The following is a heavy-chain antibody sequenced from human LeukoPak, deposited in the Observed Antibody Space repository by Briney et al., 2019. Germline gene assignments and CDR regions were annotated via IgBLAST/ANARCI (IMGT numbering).Heavy chain of an antibody. Sequence: GGSLRLSCAASGFIFSSYGMHWVRQAPGKGLEWVAFIRYDGSNKFYADSVKGRFTISRDNAKKSLYLQMNSLRAEDTAVYYCARAAVAGPCAFDIWGQGTMVTVSS. V-gene: IGHV3-30*02. D-gene: IGHD6-19*01. CDR2: IRYDGSNK. J-gene: IGHJ3*02. CDR1: GFIFSSYG. CDR3: ARAAVAGPCAFDI.